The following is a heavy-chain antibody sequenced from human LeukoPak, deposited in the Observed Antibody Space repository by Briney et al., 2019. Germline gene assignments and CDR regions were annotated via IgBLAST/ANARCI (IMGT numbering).Heavy chain of an antibody. CDR1: GGSISSSSYY. CDR2: IYYSGST. D-gene: IGHD1-26*01. CDR3: ARQSGSWRTNWFDP. J-gene: IGHJ5*02. Sequence: PSETLSLTCTVSGGSISSSSYYWGWIRQPPGKGLEWIGSIYYSGSTYYNPSLKGRVTISVDTSKNQFSLKLSSVTAADTAVYYCARQSGSWRTNWFDPWGQGTLVTVSS. V-gene: IGHV4-39*07.